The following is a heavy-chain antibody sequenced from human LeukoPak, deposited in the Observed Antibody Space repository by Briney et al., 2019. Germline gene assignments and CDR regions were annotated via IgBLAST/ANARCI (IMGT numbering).Heavy chain of an antibody. CDR1: GYTFTSYD. Sequence: ASVKVSCKASGYTFTSYDINWVRQATGQGLEWMGWMNPNSGNTGYAQKFQGRVTMTRDTSISTAYMELSRLRSDDTAVYYCARDRVAAYCSSTSCYDAWFDPWGQGTLVTVSS. J-gene: IGHJ5*02. CDR3: ARDRVAAYCSSTSCYDAWFDP. D-gene: IGHD2-2*01. V-gene: IGHV1-8*01. CDR2: MNPNSGNT.